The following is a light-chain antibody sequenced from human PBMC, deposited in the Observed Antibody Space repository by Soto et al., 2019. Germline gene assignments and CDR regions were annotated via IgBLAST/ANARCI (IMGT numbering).Light chain of an antibody. V-gene: IGKV1-5*01. Sequence: DIQMTQSPSTLSASVGDIVTITCRASQSISSWLAWYQQKPGKAPNLLIYDASNLESGVPSRFSGSGSGTEFTLTISSLQPDDFATYYCQQYNSYQWTFGQGTKVDIK. CDR3: QQYNSYQWT. J-gene: IGKJ1*01. CDR2: DAS. CDR1: QSISSW.